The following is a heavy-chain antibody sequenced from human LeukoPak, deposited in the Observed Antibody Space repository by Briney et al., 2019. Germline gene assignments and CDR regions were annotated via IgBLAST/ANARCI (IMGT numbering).Heavy chain of an antibody. J-gene: IGHJ3*02. CDR1: GYSFTSYW. D-gene: IGHD5-12*01. CDR2: IVVGSGNT. V-gene: IGHV1-58*02. CDR3: AAGTPNIVAHDAFDI. Sequence: RISCKGSGYSFTSYWISWVRQMPGKGLEWIGWIVVGSGNTNYAQKFQERVTITRDMSTSTAYMELSSLRSEDTAVYYCAAGTPNIVAHDAFDIWGQGTMVTVSS.